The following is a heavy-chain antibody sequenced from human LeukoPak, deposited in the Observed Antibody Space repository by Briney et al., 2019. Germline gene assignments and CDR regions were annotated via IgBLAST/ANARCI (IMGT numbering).Heavy chain of an antibody. CDR2: ISSSGSTI. V-gene: IGHV3-48*03. D-gene: IGHD3-9*01. J-gene: IGHJ4*02. CDR1: GFTFSSYE. CDR3: ARYSRYDIWTGYTAPGYFDY. Sequence: PGGSLRLSCAASGFTFSSYEMNWVRQAPGKGLEWVSYISSSGSTIYYADSVKGRFTISRDNAKNSLYLQMNSLRAEDTAVYYSARYSRYDIWTGYTAPGYFDYWGQGTLVTVSS.